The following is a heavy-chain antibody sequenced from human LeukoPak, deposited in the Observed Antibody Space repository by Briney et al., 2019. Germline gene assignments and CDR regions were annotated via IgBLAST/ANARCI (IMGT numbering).Heavy chain of an antibody. CDR1: GGSISSSSYY. V-gene: IGHV4-39*01. J-gene: IGHJ4*02. Sequence: SETLSLTCTVSGGSISSSSYYWGWIRQPPGKGLEWIGSIYYSGSTYYNPSLKSRVAISVDTSKNQFSLKLSSVTAADTAVYYCARQTGSGLFILPGGQGTLVTVSS. D-gene: IGHD3/OR15-3a*01. CDR2: IYYSGST. CDR3: ARQTGSGLFILP.